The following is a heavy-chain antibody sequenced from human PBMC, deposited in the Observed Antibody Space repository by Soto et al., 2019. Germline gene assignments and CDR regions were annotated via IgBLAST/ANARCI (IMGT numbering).Heavy chain of an antibody. CDR2: MNPNSGNT. CDR1: GYTFTSYD. V-gene: IGHV1-8*01. D-gene: IGHD5-12*01. J-gene: IGHJ6*03. Sequence: ASVKVSCKASGYTFTSYDINWVRQATGQGLEWMGWMNPNSGNTGYAQKFQGRVTMTRNTSISTAYMELSSLRSEDTAVYYCARGIKVATTITYYYYYYYMDVWGKGTTVTVSS. CDR3: ARGIKVATTITYYYYYYYMDV.